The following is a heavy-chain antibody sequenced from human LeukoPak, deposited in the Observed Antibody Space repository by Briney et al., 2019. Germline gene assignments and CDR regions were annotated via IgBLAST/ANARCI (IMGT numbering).Heavy chain of an antibody. V-gene: IGHV3-9*01. Sequence: PGRSLRLSCAASGFTFDDYAVHWVRQAPGKGLEWVSGISWNSDNIGYADSVKGRFIISRDNAKNSLYLQMNSLRTEDTAFYYCAKAPVYGSGTRSYFDYWGQGTLVTVSS. J-gene: IGHJ4*02. D-gene: IGHD3-10*01. CDR2: ISWNSDNI. CDR1: GFTFDDYA. CDR3: AKAPVYGSGTRSYFDY.